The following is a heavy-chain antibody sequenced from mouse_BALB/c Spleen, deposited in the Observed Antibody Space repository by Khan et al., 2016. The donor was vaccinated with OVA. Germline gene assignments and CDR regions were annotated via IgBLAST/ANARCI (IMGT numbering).Heavy chain of an antibody. CDR1: GYTFTNYG. J-gene: IGHJ4*01. CDR3: ARPPYFSYTLDH. V-gene: IGHV9-3-1*01. D-gene: IGHD2-10*01. Sequence: QIQLVQSGPELKKPGETVKISCKASGYTFTNYGMNWVKQSPGKALKWMGWINTYTGEPTYADDFKGRFAFSLETSANTAYLQINNLKYEDTATYCCARPPYFSYTLDHWGQGTSVTVSS. CDR2: INTYTGEP.